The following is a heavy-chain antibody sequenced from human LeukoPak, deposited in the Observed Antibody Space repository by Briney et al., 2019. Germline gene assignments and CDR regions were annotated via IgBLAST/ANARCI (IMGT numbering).Heavy chain of an antibody. CDR1: GYIFTDYY. D-gene: IGHD2-2*01. J-gene: IGHJ4*02. Sequence: GASVKVSCKASGYIFTDYYIHWVRQAPGQGHEWMGRINPNSGGTNFAQKFQARVTMTSDTSISTAYMEVSGLESDDTAVYYCARARYCYTTCCPLDYWGQGTLVTVSS. V-gene: IGHV1-2*06. CDR3: ARARYCYTTCCPLDY. CDR2: INPNSGGT.